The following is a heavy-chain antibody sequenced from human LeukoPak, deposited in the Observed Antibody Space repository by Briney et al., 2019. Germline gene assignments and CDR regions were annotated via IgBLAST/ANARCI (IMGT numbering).Heavy chain of an antibody. CDR1: GDSISYFY. CDR3: ARAWQEWHYYDSSGYYYLNWFDP. V-gene: IGHV4-4*07. CDR2: MSSSGNN. D-gene: IGHD3-22*01. Sequence: SETLSLTCSVSGDSISYFYWSWIRQAAGKGLEWIGRMSSSGNNDYNASLKSRVTMSVDTSKNQLSLKVISVTAADTAVYYCARAWQEWHYYDSSGYYYLNWFDPWGQGTLVTVSS. J-gene: IGHJ5*02.